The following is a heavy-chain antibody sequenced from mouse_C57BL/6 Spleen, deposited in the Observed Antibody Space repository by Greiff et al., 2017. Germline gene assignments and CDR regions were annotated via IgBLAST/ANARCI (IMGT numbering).Heavy chain of an antibody. CDR2: INPNNGGT. Sequence: VQLQQSGPELVKPGASVKMSCKASGYTFTDYNMHWVKQSPGKSLEWIGYINPNNGGTSYNQKFKGKATLTVNKSSSTAYMELRSLTSEDVAVYYCASHSSGPDYWGKGTTLTVSS. V-gene: IGHV1-22*01. CDR1: GYTFTDYN. D-gene: IGHD3-2*02. CDR3: ASHSSGPDY. J-gene: IGHJ2*01.